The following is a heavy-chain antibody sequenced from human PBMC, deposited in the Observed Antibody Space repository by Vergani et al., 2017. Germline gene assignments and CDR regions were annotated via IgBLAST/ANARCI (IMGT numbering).Heavy chain of an antibody. Sequence: ELQLVESGGDLVQPGGSLRLSCAASGFTFNHYAMNWVRQAPGKGQEWVSGISGSGGSTYYAGSVKGRFTISRDSSKNTLYLQMNSLSAGDTAVYYCAKANPRNSGYDYLYYYHAMDVWGQGTTVTVSS. CDR3: AKANPRNSGYDYLYYYHAMDV. CDR2: ISGSGGST. J-gene: IGHJ6*02. D-gene: IGHD5-12*01. V-gene: IGHV3-23*04. CDR1: GFTFNHYA.